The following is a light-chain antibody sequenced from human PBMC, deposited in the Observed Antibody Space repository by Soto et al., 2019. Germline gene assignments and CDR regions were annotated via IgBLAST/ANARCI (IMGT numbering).Light chain of an antibody. J-gene: IGKJ5*01. V-gene: IGKV1D-13*01. CDR1: QGISSA. CDR2: DAS. Sequence: AIQLTQSPSSLSASVGDRVTITCRASQGISSALAWYQQKPGKAPKLLIYDASSLESGVPSRFRGSGSGTDFTITISSLQPEDFATYYCQQFNNYPPITFGQGTRLEI. CDR3: QQFNNYPPIT.